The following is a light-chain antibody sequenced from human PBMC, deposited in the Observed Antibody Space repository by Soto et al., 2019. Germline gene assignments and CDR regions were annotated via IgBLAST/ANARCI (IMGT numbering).Light chain of an antibody. J-gene: IGKJ5*01. CDR2: KAS. V-gene: IGKV1-5*03. CDR3: QHYNGCLEP. CDR1: QTISSW. Sequence: MNNSPVTVSLRQGDRVTXTCRASQTISSWLAWYQQKPGKAPKLLIYKASTLKSGVPSRFSASGSGTEFTLTISSLQPDDFATYYCQHYNGCLEPFG.